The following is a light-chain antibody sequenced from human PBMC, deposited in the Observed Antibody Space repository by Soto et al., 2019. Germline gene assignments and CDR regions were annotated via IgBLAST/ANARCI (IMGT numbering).Light chain of an antibody. J-gene: IGLJ1*01. CDR1: SSDVGAYIY. CDR3: CSYAGGRTYV. V-gene: IGLV2-11*01. CDR2: DVI. Sequence: QSVLTQPRSVSGSPGQSVTFSCTGTSSDVGAYIYVSWYQQHPGKAPKLIIYDVIKRPSGVPDRFSGSKSGNTASLTISGLQAEDEADYYCCSYAGGRTYVFGSGTKVTVL.